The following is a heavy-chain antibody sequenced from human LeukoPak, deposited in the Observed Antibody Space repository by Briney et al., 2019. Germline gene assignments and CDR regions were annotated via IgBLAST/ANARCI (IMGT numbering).Heavy chain of an antibody. CDR3: AKRVDGGSTRSDY. V-gene: IGHV3-23*01. CDR1: GFTFSSYA. CDR2: ISGSAGTT. D-gene: IGHD1-26*01. Sequence: GGSLRLSCAASGFTFSSYAMIWVRQAPGKGLEWVSAISGSAGTTYYADSVKGRFTISRDNSKNTLYLQMNSLRAEDTAVYHCAKRVDGGSTRSDYWGQGALVTVSS. J-gene: IGHJ4*02.